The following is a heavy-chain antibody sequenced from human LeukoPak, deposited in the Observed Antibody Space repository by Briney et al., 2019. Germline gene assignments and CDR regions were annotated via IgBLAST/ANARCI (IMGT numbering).Heavy chain of an antibody. J-gene: IGHJ4*02. CDR3: AKEGYYDFWSGYPTHFDY. CDR2: ISGSGGST. CDR1: GFTFSNFW. D-gene: IGHD3-3*01. Sequence: GGSLRLSCAASGFTFSNFWMSWVRQAPGKGLEWVSAISGSGGSTYYADSVKGRFTISRDNSKNTLYLQMNSLRAEDTAVYYCAKEGYYDFWSGYPTHFDYWGQGTLVTVSS. V-gene: IGHV3-23*01.